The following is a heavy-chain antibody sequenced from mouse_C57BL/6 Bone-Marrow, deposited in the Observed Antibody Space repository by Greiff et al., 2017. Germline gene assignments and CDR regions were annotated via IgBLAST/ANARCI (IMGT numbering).Heavy chain of an antibody. V-gene: IGHV14-4*01. Sequence: EVQLVESGAELVRPGASVKLSCTASGFNIKDDYMHWVKQRPEQGLEWIGWIDPENGDTEYASKFQGKATITADTSSNTAYLQLSSLTSADTAVYYCTTYYYGSSYGDWYFDVWGTGTTVTVSS. D-gene: IGHD1-1*01. CDR3: TTYYYGSSYGDWYFDV. CDR2: IDPENGDT. J-gene: IGHJ1*03. CDR1: GFNIKDDY.